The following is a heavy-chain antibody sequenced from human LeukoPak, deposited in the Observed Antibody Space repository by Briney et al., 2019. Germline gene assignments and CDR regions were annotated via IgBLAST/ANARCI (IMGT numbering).Heavy chain of an antibody. CDR3: ARGTKGINYYYYYMDV. D-gene: IGHD3-3*02. V-gene: IGHV4-4*02. CDR2: IYHSGST. Sequence: SETLSLTCAVSGGSISSSNWWSWVRQPPGKGLEWIGEIYHSGSTNYNPSLKSRVTISVDKSKNQFSLKLSSVTAADTAVYYCARGTKGINYYYYYMDVWGKGTTVTVSS. J-gene: IGHJ6*03. CDR1: GGSISSSNW.